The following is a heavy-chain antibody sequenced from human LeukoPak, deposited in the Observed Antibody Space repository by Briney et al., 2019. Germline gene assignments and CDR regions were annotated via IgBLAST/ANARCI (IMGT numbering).Heavy chain of an antibody. V-gene: IGHV4-39*01. J-gene: IGHJ4*02. D-gene: IGHD4-17*01. CDR3: ARFLTHDYGDSIDY. CDR2: IYYSGST. Sequence: SETLSLTCTVSGGSISSSSYYWGWIRQPPGKGLEWIGSIYYSGSTYYNPSLKSRVTISVDTSKNQFSLKLSSVTAADTAVYYCARFLTHDYGDSIDYWGQGTLVTVSS. CDR1: GGSISSSSYY.